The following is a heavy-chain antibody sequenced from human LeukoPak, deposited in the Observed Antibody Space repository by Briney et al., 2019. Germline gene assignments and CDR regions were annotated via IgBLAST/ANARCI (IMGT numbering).Heavy chain of an antibody. D-gene: IGHD6-13*01. J-gene: IGHJ5*02. V-gene: IGHV4-38-2*01. CDR3: ARVIAAAGTVWFDP. CDR2: IYHSGST. Sequence: SETLSLTCAVSGYSISSGYYWGWIRQPPGKGLEWIGSIYHSGSTYYNPSLKSRVTISVDTSKNQFSLKLSSVTAADTAVYYCARVIAAAGTVWFDPWGQGTLVTVSS. CDR1: GYSISSGYY.